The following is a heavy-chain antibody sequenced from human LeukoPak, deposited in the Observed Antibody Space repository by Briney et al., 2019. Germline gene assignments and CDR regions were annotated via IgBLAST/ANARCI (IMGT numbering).Heavy chain of an antibody. CDR3: AKDGLVAEAGNCFDP. J-gene: IGHJ5*02. CDR1: GFTFSSYG. Sequence: GGSLRLSCAASGFTFSSYGMSWVRQAPGKGLEWVSAISGSGGSTYYADSVKGRFTISRDNSKNTLYLQMNSLRADETAGYYCAKDGLVAEAGNCFDPWGQGTLVTVSS. CDR2: ISGSGGST. V-gene: IGHV3-23*01. D-gene: IGHD6-13*01.